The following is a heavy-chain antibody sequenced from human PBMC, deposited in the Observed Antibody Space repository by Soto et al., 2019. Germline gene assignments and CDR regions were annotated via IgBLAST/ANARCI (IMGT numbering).Heavy chain of an antibody. CDR1: GGSISSSSYY. V-gene: IGHV4-39*01. CDR3: ARHTSGSYIDAFDI. Sequence: SETLSLTCTVSGGSISSSSYYWGWIRQPPGKGLEWIGGIYYSGSTYYNPSLKSRVTISVDTSKNQFSLKLSSVTAADTAVYYCARHTSGSYIDAFDIWGQGTMVTVSS. D-gene: IGHD1-26*01. J-gene: IGHJ3*02. CDR2: IYYSGST.